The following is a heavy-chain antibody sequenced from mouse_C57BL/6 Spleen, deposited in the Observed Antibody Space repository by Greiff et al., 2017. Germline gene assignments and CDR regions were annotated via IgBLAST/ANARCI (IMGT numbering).Heavy chain of an antibody. CDR2: ISDGGSYT. Sequence: EVNVVESGGGLVKPGGSLKLSCAASGFTFSSYAMSWVRQTPEKRLEWVATISDGGSYTYYPDNVKGRFTISRDNAKNNLYLQMSHLKSEDTAMYYCARDVGSSYWYFDVWGTGTTVTVSS. CDR3: ARDVGSSYWYFDV. J-gene: IGHJ1*03. V-gene: IGHV5-4*01. D-gene: IGHD1-1*01. CDR1: GFTFSSYA.